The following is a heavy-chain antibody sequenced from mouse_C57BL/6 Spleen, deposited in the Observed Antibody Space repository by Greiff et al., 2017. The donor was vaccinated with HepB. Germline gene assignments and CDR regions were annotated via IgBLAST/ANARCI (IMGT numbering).Heavy chain of an antibody. CDR3: ARMARYAMDY. J-gene: IGHJ4*01. CDR2: IDPSDSET. CDR1: GYTFTSYW. V-gene: IGHV1-52*01. Sequence: VQVVESGAELVRPGSSVKLSCKASGYTFTSYWMHWVKQRPIQGLEWIGNIDPSDSETHYNQKFKDKATLTVDKSSSTAYMQLSSLTSEDSAVYYCARMARYAMDYWGQGTSVTVSS.